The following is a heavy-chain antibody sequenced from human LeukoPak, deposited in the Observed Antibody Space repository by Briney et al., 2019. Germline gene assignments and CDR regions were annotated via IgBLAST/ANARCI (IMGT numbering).Heavy chain of an antibody. D-gene: IGHD3-10*01. V-gene: IGHV3-7*01. CDR2: INEDGSAK. CDR1: GFTFSTYW. CDR3: ARGIRGPAGVWRSYYGMDV. J-gene: IGHJ6*02. Sequence: GGSLRLSCAASGFTFSTYWMSWVRQGPGKGLEWVANINEDGSAKYYVDSVKGRFTISRDNAKNSLFLQMNSLRAEDTAVYYCARGIRGPAGVWRSYYGMDVWGQGTTVTVSS.